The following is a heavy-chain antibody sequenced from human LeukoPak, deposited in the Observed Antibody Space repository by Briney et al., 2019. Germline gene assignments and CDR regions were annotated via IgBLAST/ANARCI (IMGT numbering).Heavy chain of an antibody. CDR3: ARDPGSGAAAGLNWFDP. CDR2: IYYSGST. V-gene: IGHV4-59*01. CDR1: GGSISSYY. J-gene: IGHJ5*02. D-gene: IGHD6-13*01. Sequence: SETLSLTCTVSGGSISSYYWSWIRQPPGKGLEWIGYIYYSGSTNYNPSLKSRVTISVDTSKNQFSLKLSSVTAADTAVYYCARDPGSGAAAGLNWFDPWGQGTLVTVSS.